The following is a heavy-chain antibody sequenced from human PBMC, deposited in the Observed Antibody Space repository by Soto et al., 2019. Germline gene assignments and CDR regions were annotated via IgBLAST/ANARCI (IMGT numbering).Heavy chain of an antibody. Sequence: AGGSLRLSCAASGFTFSSYWMSWVRQAPGKGLEWVANISFDGCDQYYADSVRGRLTLSRDNSKNTVYLRMNSLRPEDTAVYYCAKSSSGYYYGYFDSWGQGALVTSPQ. CDR2: ISFDGCDQ. CDR3: AKSSSGYYYGYFDS. CDR1: GFTFSSYW. D-gene: IGHD3-22*01. J-gene: IGHJ4*02. V-gene: IGHV3-30*18.